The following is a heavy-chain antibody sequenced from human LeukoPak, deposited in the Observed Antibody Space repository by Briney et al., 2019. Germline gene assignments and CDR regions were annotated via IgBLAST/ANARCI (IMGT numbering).Heavy chain of an antibody. D-gene: IGHD4-11*01. V-gene: IGHV4-38-2*02. CDR2: IYQSETA. J-gene: IGHJ6*03. CDR3: ARTYSNYHTNYYYYYMDV. Sequence: SETLSLTCTVSGYSISSGYFWGWMRQPPGKGLEWIGSIYQSETAHYNPSLKSRVTISVDTSKNQFSLKLSSVTAADTAVYYCARTYSNYHTNYYYYYMDVWGKGTTVTISS. CDR1: GYSISSGYF.